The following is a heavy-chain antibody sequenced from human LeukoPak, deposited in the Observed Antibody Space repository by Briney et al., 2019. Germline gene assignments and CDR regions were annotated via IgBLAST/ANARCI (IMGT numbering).Heavy chain of an antibody. CDR1: GFTFGNYW. J-gene: IGHJ4*02. CDR3: VSEATYCGGDCYGY. CDR2: INSDGSNT. V-gene: IGHV3-74*01. D-gene: IGHD2-21*02. Sequence: GGSLRLSCAASGFTFGNYWMHWVRQAPGKGLVWVSRINSDGSNTNYADSVKGRFTISRDKVRNTLYLQMNSLRGEDTAVYFCVSEATYCGGDCYGYWGQGTLVTVSS.